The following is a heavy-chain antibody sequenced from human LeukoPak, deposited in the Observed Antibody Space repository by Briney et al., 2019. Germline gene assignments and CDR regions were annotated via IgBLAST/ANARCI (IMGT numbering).Heavy chain of an antibody. J-gene: IGHJ4*02. CDR2: IRNNGATT. V-gene: IGHV3-23*01. CDR1: GITFSSYA. D-gene: IGHD6-19*01. Sequence: GGSLRLSCAASGITFSSYAMTWVRQSPGKGLEWVASIRNNGATTDYADSVKGRFTISRDNSRNTLYLQMNSLRVEDTAVYYCAKAYHDSGCLIDYWGQGTLVTVSS. CDR3: AKAYHDSGCLIDY.